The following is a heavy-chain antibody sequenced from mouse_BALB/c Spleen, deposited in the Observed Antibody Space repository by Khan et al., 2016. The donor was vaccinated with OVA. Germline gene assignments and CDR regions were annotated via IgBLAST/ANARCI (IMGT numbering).Heavy chain of an antibody. CDR1: GYSFTSYL. J-gene: IGHJ3*01. Sequence: VQLQQSGTVLARPGASVKMSCKTSGYSFTSYLIHWVKQRPGQGLEWIGDIYPGNNETTYNQKFKDKAKLTEGTSASNDYMELRSLTNEDVAVYYCTRGGDSSFAYWGQGTLVTVSA. CDR3: TRGGDSSFAY. V-gene: IGHV1-5*01. D-gene: IGHD2-12*01. CDR2: IYPGNNET.